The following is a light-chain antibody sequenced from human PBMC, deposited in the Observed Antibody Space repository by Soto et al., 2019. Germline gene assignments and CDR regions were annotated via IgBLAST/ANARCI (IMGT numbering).Light chain of an antibody. V-gene: IGKV3-15*01. Sequence: EIVMTQSPATLSVSPGERATLSCRASQSVSSNLAWYQQKPGQAPRLLISGASTRATGIPARFSGSGSGTEFTLTNSSLQSEDFAVYYCQQYNYWPPWTFGQGTKVEIK. CDR2: GAS. CDR1: QSVSSN. CDR3: QQYNYWPPWT. J-gene: IGKJ1*01.